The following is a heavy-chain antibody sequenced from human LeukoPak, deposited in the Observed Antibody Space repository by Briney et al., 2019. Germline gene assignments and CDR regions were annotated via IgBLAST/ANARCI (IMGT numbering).Heavy chain of an antibody. D-gene: IGHD6-13*01. Sequence: GGSLRLSCAASGFTFSNYWMHWVRQAPGKGLVWVSRLSSDGRDPSYADSVKGRFTISRDNAKNTLYMQMNSLRAEDTAVYFCARGVYEEDVNYWGQGTLVTVSP. CDR1: GFTFSNYW. CDR3: ARGVYEEDVNY. V-gene: IGHV3-74*01. CDR2: LSSDGRDP. J-gene: IGHJ4*02.